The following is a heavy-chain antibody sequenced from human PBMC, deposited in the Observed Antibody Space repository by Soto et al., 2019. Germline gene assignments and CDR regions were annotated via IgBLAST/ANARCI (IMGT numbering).Heavy chain of an antibody. V-gene: IGHV3-23*01. D-gene: IGHD2-2*01. J-gene: IGHJ3*01. CDR3: AKHYCGSSYTCFHPVDS. CDR1: GFTFNSYA. CDR2: VSGSGGDA. Sequence: PGGSLRLSCAASGFTFNSYAMSWVRQAPGQGLGWVWAVSGSGGDAYYADSVQGRFTISRDNSKNTLYLQMRSLRAEDTAVYYCAKHYCGSSYTCFHPVDSWGQGTTV.